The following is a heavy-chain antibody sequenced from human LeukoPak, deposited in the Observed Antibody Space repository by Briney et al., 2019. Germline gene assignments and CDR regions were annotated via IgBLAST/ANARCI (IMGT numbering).Heavy chain of an antibody. CDR2: ISWGGGST. D-gene: IGHD6-19*01. Sequence: VGSLRLSCAASGFTFDDYAMHWVRQAPGKGLEWVSLISWGGGSTYYADPVKGRFTISRDNAKNSLYLQMNSLRAEDTALYYCARGTGIAVAASGYWGQGTLVTVSS. V-gene: IGHV3-43D*04. CDR3: ARGTGIAVAASGY. J-gene: IGHJ4*02. CDR1: GFTFDDYA.